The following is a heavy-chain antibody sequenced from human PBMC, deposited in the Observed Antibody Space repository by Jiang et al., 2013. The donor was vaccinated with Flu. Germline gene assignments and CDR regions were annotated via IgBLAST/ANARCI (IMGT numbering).Heavy chain of an antibody. CDR3: ARDPYDSSGYSY. V-gene: IGHV1-46*01. CDR1: GYTFTSYY. CDR2: INPSGGST. D-gene: IGHD3-22*01. J-gene: IGHJ4*02. Sequence: KKPGASVKVSRKASGYTFTSYYMHWVRQAPGQGLEWMGIINPSGGSTSYAQKFQGRVTMTTDTSTSTAYMELRSLRSDDTAVYYCARDPYDSSGYSYWGQGTLVTVSS.